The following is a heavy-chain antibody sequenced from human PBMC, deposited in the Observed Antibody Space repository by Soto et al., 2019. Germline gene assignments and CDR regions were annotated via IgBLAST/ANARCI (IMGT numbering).Heavy chain of an antibody. CDR1: GDSVSSNSAA. D-gene: IGHD6-13*01. Sequence: PSQTLSLTCSISGDSVSSNSAAWTWFRQSPSRGLEWLGRTYYRSKWYSDYAVSVRGRITINPDTSKNQFSLQLNSVTPDDTAVYYCAKYSSNWFLDYWGQGTLVTVSS. CDR3: AKYSSNWFLDY. J-gene: IGHJ4*02. CDR2: TYYRSKWYS. V-gene: IGHV6-1*01.